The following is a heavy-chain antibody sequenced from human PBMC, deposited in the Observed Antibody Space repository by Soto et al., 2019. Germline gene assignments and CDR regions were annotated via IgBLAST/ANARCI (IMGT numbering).Heavy chain of an antibody. CDR1: GFTFSNFA. J-gene: IGHJ4*01. V-gene: IGHV3-21*01. CDR3: ARGDYNCVGWLGFAC. Sequence: EVQLVGSGGGLVKPGGSLRLSCAASGFTFSNFAMNWVRQAPGKGLEWVSSISGSGDSTLYADSVKGRFTVVRHNAKNSRFLQMNSLSAEDTAVYYCARGDYNCVGWLGFACWGQGIRVTVSS. D-gene: IGHD3-10*01. CDR2: ISGSGDST.